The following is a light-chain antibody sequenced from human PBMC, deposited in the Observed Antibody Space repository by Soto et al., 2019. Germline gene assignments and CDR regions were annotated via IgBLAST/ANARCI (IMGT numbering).Light chain of an antibody. CDR1: RSVSSY. CDR3: QHYGTSFA. Sequence: EIVLTQSPATLSLSPGERATLSCRACRSVSSYLAWYQQKPGQAPRLLMYGVSSRATGIPDRFSGSGSGTDFTLTISRLGPDDFAVYYCQHYGTSFAFGQGTRLEI. V-gene: IGKV3-20*01. CDR2: GVS. J-gene: IGKJ5*01.